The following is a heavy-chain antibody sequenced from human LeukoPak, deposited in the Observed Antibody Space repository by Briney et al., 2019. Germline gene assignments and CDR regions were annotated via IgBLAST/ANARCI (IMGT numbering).Heavy chain of an antibody. J-gene: IGHJ4*02. CDR3: ARPQYKGVPYFDY. V-gene: IGHV3-33*01. Sequence: GRSLRLSCAASGFTFSSYGMHWVRQAPGKGLEWVAVIWYDGSNKYYADSVKGRFTISRDNSKNTLYLQMNSLRAEDTAVYYCARPQYKGVPYFDYWGQGTLDPVSS. D-gene: IGHD1-1*01. CDR2: IWYDGSNK. CDR1: GFTFSSYG.